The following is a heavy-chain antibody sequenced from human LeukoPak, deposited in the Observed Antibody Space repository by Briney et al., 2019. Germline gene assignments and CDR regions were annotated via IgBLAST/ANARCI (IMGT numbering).Heavy chain of an antibody. J-gene: IGHJ4*02. CDR2: LDGSGYTT. D-gene: IGHD6-19*01. CDR1: GFTFSSYA. CDR3: AKGSMGSGWFYFDY. V-gene: IGHV3-23*01. Sequence: GGSLRLSCAASGFTFSSYAMSWVRQAPGKGLEWVSALDGSGYTTYYADSVKGRFTISRDNSMNTLYLQMNSLRAEDTAVYYCAKGSMGSGWFYFDYWGQGTLVTVSS.